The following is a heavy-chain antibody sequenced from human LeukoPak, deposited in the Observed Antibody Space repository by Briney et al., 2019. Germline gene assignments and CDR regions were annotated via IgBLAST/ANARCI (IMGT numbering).Heavy chain of an antibody. CDR2: ISAYNGNT. D-gene: IGHD6-19*01. V-gene: IGHV1-18*01. CDR3: ARDQSGGWATHYYYYYGMDV. CDR1: GYTFTSYG. J-gene: IGHJ6*02. Sequence: GASVKVSCKASGYTFTSYGISWVRQAPGQGLEWMGWISAYNGNTNYAQKLQGRVTMTTDTSTSTAYMELRSLRSDDTAVYYCARDQSGGWATHYYYYYGMDVWGQGTTVTVSS.